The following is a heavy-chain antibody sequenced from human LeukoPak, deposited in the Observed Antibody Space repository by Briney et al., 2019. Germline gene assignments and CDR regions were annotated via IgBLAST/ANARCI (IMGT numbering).Heavy chain of an antibody. J-gene: IGHJ4*02. V-gene: IGHV3-74*03. CDR3: ARDTPQLGIDY. CDR1: GFTFSRYW. D-gene: IGHD7-27*01. CDR2: INSDESSA. Sequence: SGGSLRLSCAASGFTFSRYWMHWVRQAPGKGLVWVSHINSDESSATYADSVKGRFTISRDNAKNTLYLQMNSLRDEDTAVYYCARDTPQLGIDYWGQGTLVTVSS.